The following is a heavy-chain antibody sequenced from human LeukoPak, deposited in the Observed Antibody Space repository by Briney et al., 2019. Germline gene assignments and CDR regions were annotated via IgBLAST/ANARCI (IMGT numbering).Heavy chain of an antibody. J-gene: IGHJ5*02. V-gene: IGHV1-46*01. CDR2: INPSGDGT. D-gene: IGHD1-14*01. CDR3: AKETPNTGWFDP. Sequence: GASVKVSCKASGHTLTTYYVHLVRQAPGQGLEWMGVINPSGDGTNYPQRFQGRVTLTRDTSTSTVYMELSSLRSEDTAIYYCAKETPNTGWFDPLGQGTLVTVSS. CDR1: GHTLTTYY.